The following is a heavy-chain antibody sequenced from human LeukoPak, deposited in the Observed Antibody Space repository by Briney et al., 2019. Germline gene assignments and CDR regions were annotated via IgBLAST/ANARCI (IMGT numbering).Heavy chain of an antibody. D-gene: IGHD6-19*01. CDR1: GGSISISSYY. V-gene: IGHV4-39*01. Sequence: SETLSLTHTVSGGSISISSYYWGWVRQPPGKGLGWVGSMYCMRSTYDNTCLKSQVTISVDTSKNQFSLKLSSVTAADTAVYSCAKHGYSSGWYLDYWGQGTLVTVSS. CDR3: AKHGYSSGWYLDY. CDR2: MYCMRST. J-gene: IGHJ4*02.